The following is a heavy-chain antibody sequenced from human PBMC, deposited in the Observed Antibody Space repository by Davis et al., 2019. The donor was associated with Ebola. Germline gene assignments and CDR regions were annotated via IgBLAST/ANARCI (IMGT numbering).Heavy chain of an antibody. Sequence: PGGSLRLSCAASGFTFSSYGMHWVRQAPGKGLEWVAVISYDGSNKYYADSVKGRFTISRDNSKNTLYLQMNSLRAEDTAVYYCARGLLGYDFWSGYGLGYWGQGTLVTVSS. D-gene: IGHD3-3*01. CDR1: GFTFSSYG. CDR3: ARGLLGYDFWSGYGLGY. CDR2: ISYDGSNK. V-gene: IGHV3-30*19. J-gene: IGHJ4*02.